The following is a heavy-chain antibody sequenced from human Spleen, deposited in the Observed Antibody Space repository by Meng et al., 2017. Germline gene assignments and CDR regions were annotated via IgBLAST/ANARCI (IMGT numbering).Heavy chain of an antibody. CDR2: IDHSGTT. Sequence: QVQFQRWRPVLSKSSETLFLNCGVCGESSSTSYSSCILHPPVKGLECIAEIDHSGTTNYIPSRTSLVTISVDKSKNQFSLKLSSVTAPDTAVYYCAREAGPILSFDYWGQGTLVTVSS. CDR3: AREAGPILSFDY. CDR1: GESSSTSY. V-gene: IGHV4-34*01. J-gene: IGHJ4*02. D-gene: IGHD2/OR15-2a*01.